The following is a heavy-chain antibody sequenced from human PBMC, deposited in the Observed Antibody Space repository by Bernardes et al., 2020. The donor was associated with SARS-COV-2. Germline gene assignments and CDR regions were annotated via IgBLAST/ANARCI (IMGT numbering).Heavy chain of an antibody. CDR1: GASITSFY. CDR3: ARNRVGGQINGWYPDV. V-gene: IGHV4-59*01. Sequence: SETLSLTCNVSGASITSFYWSWIRQPPGKGLEWIGYVFRSGTTKYNPSLESRVTMSVDTSTDQFSLKLTSVTAADTAVYFCARNRVGGQINGWYPDVWGQGILVTV. D-gene: IGHD6-19*01. J-gene: IGHJ4*02. CDR2: VFRSGTT.